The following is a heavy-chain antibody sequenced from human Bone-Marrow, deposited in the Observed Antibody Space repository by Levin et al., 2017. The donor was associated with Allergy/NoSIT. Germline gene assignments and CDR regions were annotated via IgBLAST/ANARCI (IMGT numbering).Heavy chain of an antibody. Sequence: HPGGSLRLSCAASGFTFHDYAMHWVRQAPGKGLEWVSSINWNSGSIDYAGSVKGRFTISRDKAKNSLYLQMNSLKSEDTALYYCAKDGYLEWFDAAEKYGMDGWGQGTTVTVSS. CDR1: GFTFHDYA. J-gene: IGHJ6*02. D-gene: IGHD3-3*01. CDR2: INWNSGSI. CDR3: AKDGYLEWFDAAEKYGMDG. V-gene: IGHV3-9*01.